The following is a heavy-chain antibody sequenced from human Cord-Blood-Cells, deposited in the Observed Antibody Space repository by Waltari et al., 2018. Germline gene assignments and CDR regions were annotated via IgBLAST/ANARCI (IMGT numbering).Heavy chain of an antibody. V-gene: IGHV1-46*01. D-gene: IGHD3-10*01. CDR2: INPSGGST. J-gene: IGHJ2*01. CDR1: GYTFTSYS. CDR3: ASRGRDWYFDL. Sequence: QVQLVQSGAEVKKPGASVKVSCKASGYTFTSYSMHWVRQAPGQGLEWMGIINPSGGSTSYAQKFQGRVTMTRDTSTSTVYMELSSLRSEDTAVYYCASRGRDWYFDLWGRGTLVTVSS.